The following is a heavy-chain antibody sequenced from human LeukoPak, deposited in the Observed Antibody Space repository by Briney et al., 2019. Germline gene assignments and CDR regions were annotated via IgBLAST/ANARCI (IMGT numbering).Heavy chain of an antibody. V-gene: IGHV3-13*01. CDR2: IGSAGDT. D-gene: IGHD6-19*01. J-gene: IGHJ4*02. CDR3: ATTVAGTRWALGY. Sequence: PGGSLRLSCAASGFAFSSYDMHWVRHAIGQGLEWVSAIGSAGDTNYPGSVKGRFTISRENAKNSLYLQMNSLRAGDTAVYYCATTVAGTRWALGYWGQGTLVTVSS. CDR1: GFAFSSYD.